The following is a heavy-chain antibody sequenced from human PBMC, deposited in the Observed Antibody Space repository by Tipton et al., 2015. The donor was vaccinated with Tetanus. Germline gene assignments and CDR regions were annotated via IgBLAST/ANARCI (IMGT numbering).Heavy chain of an antibody. J-gene: IGHJ4*02. CDR2: TWSHGGNI. CDR1: GLIFNSYG. CDR3: ARDGDTSGHYGIFDS. Sequence: SLRLSCATSGLIFNSYGIHWVRQAPGKGLEWVAVTWSHGGNIYYADSVKGRCAVSRDNSKNTVYLQMNSLSAEDTAVYYCARDGDTSGHYGIFDSWGQGTLLIVSS. D-gene: IGHD3-22*01. V-gene: IGHV3-33*01.